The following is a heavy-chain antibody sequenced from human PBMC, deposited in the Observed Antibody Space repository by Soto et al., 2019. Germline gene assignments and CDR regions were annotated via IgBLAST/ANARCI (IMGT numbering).Heavy chain of an antibody. CDR1: GYTFTIYG. CDR3: ARDHGRYCSGGSCYDY. J-gene: IGHJ4*02. CDR2: ISAYNGNT. D-gene: IGHD2-15*01. Sequence: ASVKGSCKASGYTFTIYGISWVRQAPGQGLEWMGWISAYNGNTNDAQQLQGRVTMTTDTYTSTAYMELRSLRSDDTAVYYRARDHGRYCSGGSCYDYWGQGTLVTVSS. V-gene: IGHV1-18*01.